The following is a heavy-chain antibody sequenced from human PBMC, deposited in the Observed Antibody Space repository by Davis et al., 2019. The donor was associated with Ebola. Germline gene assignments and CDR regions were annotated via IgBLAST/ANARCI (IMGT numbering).Heavy chain of an antibody. V-gene: IGHV4-59*13. Sequence: PGGSLRLSCTVSGGSFSNYYWTWIRQTPGKGLEWIGNIFYSGYANYNHSLKSRVTISVDTSKNQFSLKLISVTAADTAVYYCARMDTSDWYWFFDLWGRGSFVAVSS. J-gene: IGHJ2*01. CDR1: GGSFSNYY. D-gene: IGHD6-19*01. CDR3: ARMDTSDWYWFFDL. CDR2: IFYSGYA.